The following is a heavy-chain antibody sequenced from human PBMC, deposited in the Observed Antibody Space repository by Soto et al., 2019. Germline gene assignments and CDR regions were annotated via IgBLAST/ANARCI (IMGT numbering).Heavy chain of an antibody. Sequence: QVQLQESGPGLVKPSQTLSLTCSVSGDSVSSGDSYWSWLRQPPGKALYWIGYTSFSGYTSYSPSLKSRVTISVDMSKSQFSLRLTSVTAADTAVYYCVIGGNPYHYATSGPGTFDTWGQGTLVAVSS. J-gene: IGHJ5*02. CDR1: GDSVSSGDSY. CDR2: TSFSGYT. CDR3: VIGGNPYHYATSGPGTFDT. D-gene: IGHD1-26*01. V-gene: IGHV4-30-4*01.